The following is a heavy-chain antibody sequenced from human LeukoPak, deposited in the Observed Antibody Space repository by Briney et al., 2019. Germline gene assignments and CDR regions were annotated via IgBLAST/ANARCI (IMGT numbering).Heavy chain of an antibody. CDR2: IRDSGEA. CDR1: GFRVSDYY. Sequence: GGSLRLSCAVSGFRVSDYYMSWVRQAPGKGLEWVGLIRDSGEAFYADFVRGRFAISRDESENTLYLQMNSLRVEDTAVYFCAGDCAGLQDWVEFDPWGQGTPVIVSS. CDR3: AGDCAGLQDWVEFDP. D-gene: IGHD3/OR15-3a*01. J-gene: IGHJ5*02. V-gene: IGHV3-66*03.